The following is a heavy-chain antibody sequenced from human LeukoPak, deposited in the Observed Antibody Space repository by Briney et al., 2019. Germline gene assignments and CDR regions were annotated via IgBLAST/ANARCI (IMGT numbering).Heavy chain of an antibody. V-gene: IGHV3-64*01. CDR2: ISSNGGST. J-gene: IGHJ4*02. Sequence: GGSLRLSCAASGFTFSSYAMHWVRQAPGKGLEYVSAISSNGGSTYYANSVKGRFTISRDNSKNTLYLQMGSLRAEDMAVYYCARDPGVWFGETAGYFDYWGQGTLVTVSS. CDR1: GFTFSSYA. D-gene: IGHD3-10*01. CDR3: ARDPGVWFGETAGYFDY.